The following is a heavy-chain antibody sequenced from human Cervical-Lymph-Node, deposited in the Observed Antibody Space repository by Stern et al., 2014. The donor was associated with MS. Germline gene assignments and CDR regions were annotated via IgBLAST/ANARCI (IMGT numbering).Heavy chain of an antibody. CDR1: GGSISSGGYY. CDR3: ARVRVTVTRNWFDP. Sequence: VQLQESGPGLVKPSQTLSLTCPVSGGSISSGGYYWGWLRPHPGKCLEWIGHIHYSGRSYSNTSLKSRVTISVDTSKNQFSLKLSSVTAADTAVYYCARVRVTVTRNWFDPWGQGTLVTVSS. D-gene: IGHD4-17*01. J-gene: IGHJ5*02. CDR2: IHYSGRS. V-gene: IGHV4-31*03.